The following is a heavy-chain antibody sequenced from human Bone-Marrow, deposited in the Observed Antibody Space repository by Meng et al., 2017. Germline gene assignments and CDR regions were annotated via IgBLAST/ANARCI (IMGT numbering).Heavy chain of an antibody. V-gene: IGHV3-33*01. Sequence: GESLKISCAASGFTFSSYGMHWVRQAPGKGLEWVAVIWYDGSNKYYADSVKGRFTISRDNSKNTLYLQMNSLRAEDTAVYYCARDLGGVYGMDAWGQGTTVTVSS. CDR3: ARDLGGVYGMDA. CDR1: GFTFSSYG. J-gene: IGHJ6*02. CDR2: IWYDGSNK. D-gene: IGHD3-16*01.